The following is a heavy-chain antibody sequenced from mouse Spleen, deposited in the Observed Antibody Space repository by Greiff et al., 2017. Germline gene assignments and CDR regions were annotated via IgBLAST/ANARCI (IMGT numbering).Heavy chain of an antibody. V-gene: IGHV1-52*01. J-gene: IGHJ3*01. Sequence: QVQLQQPGAELVRPGSSVKLSCKASGYTFTSYWMHWVKQRPIQGLEWIGNIDPSDSETHYNQKFKDKATLTVDKSSSTAYMQLSSLTSEDSAVYYCARKGGNYGFAYWGQGTLVTVSA. CDR3: ARKGGNYGFAY. CDR1: GYTFTSYW. D-gene: IGHD2-1*01. CDR2: IDPSDSET.